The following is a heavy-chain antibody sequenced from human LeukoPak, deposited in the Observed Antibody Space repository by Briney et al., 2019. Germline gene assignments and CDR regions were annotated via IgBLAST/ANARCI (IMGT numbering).Heavy chain of an antibody. V-gene: IGHV1-18*01. Sequence: GASVKVSCKASGYTFTSYDINWVRQAPGQGLEWMGWISAYNGNTNYAQKLQGRVTMTTDTSTSTAYMELRSLRSDDTAVYYCARVVLRRVRFDWLSAQFDPWGQGTLVTVSS. J-gene: IGHJ5*02. CDR2: ISAYNGNT. CDR1: GYTFTSYD. D-gene: IGHD3-9*01. CDR3: ARVVLRRVRFDWLSAQFDP.